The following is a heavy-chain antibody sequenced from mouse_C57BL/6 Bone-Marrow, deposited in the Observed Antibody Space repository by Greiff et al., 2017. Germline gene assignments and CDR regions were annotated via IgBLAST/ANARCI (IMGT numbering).Heavy chain of an antibody. CDR3: ARWALYDYGSQVSYYYAMDY. CDR1: GYTFTSYW. J-gene: IGHJ4*01. V-gene: IGHV1-64*01. CDR2: IHPNSGST. D-gene: IGHD1-1*01. Sequence: QVQLKQPGAELVKPGASVKLSCKASGYTFTSYWMHWVKQRPGQGLEWIGMIHPNSGSTNYNEKFKSKATLTVDKSSSTAYMQLSSLTSEDSAVYYCARWALYDYGSQVSYYYAMDYWGQGTSVTVSS.